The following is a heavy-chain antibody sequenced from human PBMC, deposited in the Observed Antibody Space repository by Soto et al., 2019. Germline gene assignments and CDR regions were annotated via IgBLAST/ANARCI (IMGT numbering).Heavy chain of an antibody. CDR2: ITASADTT. J-gene: IGHJ3*02. D-gene: IGHD2-2*01. V-gene: IGHV3-23*01. CDR1: AFTFRSYA. CDR3: AKVRPLRDCTSTSCLRAFDI. Sequence: EEQLLESGGGLVRPGGSLRLSCAASAFTFRSYAMSWVRQAAGKGLEWVSAITASADTTYYADSVKGRFTISRDNSKNTLYLRMNSLRAEDTAVYYCAKVRPLRDCTSTSCLRAFDIWGQGTMVTVS.